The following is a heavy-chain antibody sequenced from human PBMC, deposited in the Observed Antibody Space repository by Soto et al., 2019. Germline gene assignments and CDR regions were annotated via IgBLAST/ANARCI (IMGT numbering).Heavy chain of an antibody. CDR3: ARAFSGHDSPDY. CDR1: GFTFSDYY. CDR2: ISGSGSIK. J-gene: IGHJ4*02. Sequence: QVQLVESGGGLVKPGGSLRLSCAASGFTFSDYYMNWIRQAPGKGLEWVSYISGSGSIKYYADSVEGRFTISRDNAKNSLYLQMNSLRAEVTAVYFCARAFSGHDSPDYWGQGTLVTVSS. D-gene: IGHD5-12*01. V-gene: IGHV3-11*01.